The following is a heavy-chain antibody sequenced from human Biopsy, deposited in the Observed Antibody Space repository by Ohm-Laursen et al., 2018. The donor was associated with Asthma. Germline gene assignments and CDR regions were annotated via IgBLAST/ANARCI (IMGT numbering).Heavy chain of an antibody. CDR2: AHFSGST. Sequence: TLSLTCTVSGGYIDSHDWSWCWIRQSPGKGLQWLGYAHFSGSTHYNPSLDRRIRMSVDTSKSQVSLSLTSMSAADTAVYFCARVRRYGDIFFGMDVWGQGTTVTVSS. J-gene: IGHJ6*01. CDR1: GGYIDSHDWS. D-gene: IGHD4-17*01. V-gene: IGHV4-30-4*01. CDR3: ARVRRYGDIFFGMDV.